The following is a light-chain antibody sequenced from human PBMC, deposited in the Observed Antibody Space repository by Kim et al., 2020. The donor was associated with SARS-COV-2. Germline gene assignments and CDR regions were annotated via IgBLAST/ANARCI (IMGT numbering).Light chain of an antibody. V-gene: IGLV6-57*03. CDR2: EDN. J-gene: IGLJ3*02. Sequence: KTVTISCTRSNGSIASNYVQCYQQRPGSAPTTVIYEDNQRPSGVPDRFSGSIDSSSNSASLTISGLKTEDEADYYCQSYDSSNSWVFGGGTQLTVL. CDR1: NGSIASNY. CDR3: QSYDSSNSWV.